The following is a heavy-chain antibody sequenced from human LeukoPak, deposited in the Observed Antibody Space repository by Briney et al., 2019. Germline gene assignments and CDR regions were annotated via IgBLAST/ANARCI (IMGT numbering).Heavy chain of an antibody. CDR1: GFTFSSYA. Sequence: PGGSLRLSCAASGFTFSSYAMSWVRQAPGKGLEWVSAISGSGGSTYYADSVKGRFTISRDNSKSTLYLQMNSLRAEDTAVYYCANGKPGYSSYSDYWGQGTLVTVSS. V-gene: IGHV3-23*01. J-gene: IGHJ4*02. CDR2: ISGSGGST. D-gene: IGHD6-19*01. CDR3: ANGKPGYSSYSDY.